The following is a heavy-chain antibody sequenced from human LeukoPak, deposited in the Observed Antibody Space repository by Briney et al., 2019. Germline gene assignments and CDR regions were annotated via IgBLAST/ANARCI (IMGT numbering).Heavy chain of an antibody. Sequence: EASVKVSCKASGYTFTSYYMHWVRQATGQGLEWMGWMNPNSGNTGYAQKFQGRVTITRNTSISTAYMELSSLRSEDTAVYYCARGVATNYWGQGTLVTVSS. V-gene: IGHV1-8*01. CDR1: GYTFTSYY. CDR3: ARGVATNY. D-gene: IGHD5-12*01. CDR2: MNPNSGNT. J-gene: IGHJ4*02.